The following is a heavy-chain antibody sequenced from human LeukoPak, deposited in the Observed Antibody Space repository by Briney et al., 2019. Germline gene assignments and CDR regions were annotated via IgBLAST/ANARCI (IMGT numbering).Heavy chain of an antibody. V-gene: IGHV1-69*04. J-gene: IGHJ4*02. CDR3: ARDQVARDIVVVVSATGTIDY. D-gene: IGHD2-15*01. CDR1: GGTFSSYA. Sequence: ASVKVSCKASGGTFSSYAISWVRQAPEQGLEWMGRIIPILGIANYAQKFQGRVTITADKSTSTAYMELSRLRSEDTAVYYCARDQVARDIVVVVSATGTIDYWGQGTLVTVSS. CDR2: IIPILGIA.